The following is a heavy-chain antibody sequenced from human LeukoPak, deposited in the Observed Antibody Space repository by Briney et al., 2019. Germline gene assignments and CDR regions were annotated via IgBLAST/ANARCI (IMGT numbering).Heavy chain of an antibody. V-gene: IGHV6-1*01. Sequence: KLSQTLSLTCAISGDSVSSDNAVWHWIRQSPSRGLEWLGRTYYRSKWFNDYAAIVKSRITINPDTSRNQFSLQLNSVTPKDTAIYFCARGGSGWAFDCWGQGTLVTVSS. CDR1: GDSVSSDNAV. CDR2: TYYRSKWFN. CDR3: ARGGSGWAFDC. J-gene: IGHJ4*02. D-gene: IGHD6-19*01.